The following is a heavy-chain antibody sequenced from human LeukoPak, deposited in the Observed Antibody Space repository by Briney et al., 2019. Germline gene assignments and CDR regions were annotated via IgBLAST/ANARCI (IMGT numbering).Heavy chain of an antibody. CDR2: ISYDGSNK. CDR3: ARDLSRKQWPDPNFDY. CDR1: GFIFSSYA. Sequence: GGSLRLSCAASGFIFSSYAMHWVRQAPGKGLEWVAVISYDGSNKYYADSVKGRFTISRDNSKNTLYLQMNSLRAEDTAVYYCARDLSRKQWPDPNFDYWGQGTLVTVSS. D-gene: IGHD6-19*01. V-gene: IGHV3-30-3*01. J-gene: IGHJ4*02.